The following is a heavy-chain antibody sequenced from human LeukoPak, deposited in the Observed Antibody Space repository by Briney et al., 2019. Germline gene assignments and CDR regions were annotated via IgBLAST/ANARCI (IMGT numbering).Heavy chain of an antibody. CDR3: ASPPDP. J-gene: IGHJ4*02. CDR1: GYSISSGYY. CDR2: VYYSGNT. Sequence: ASETLSLTCSVSGYSISSGYYWGWIRQPPGKGLEWIGSVYYSGNTYYNPSLKSRVTISVDTSKNHFSLKLSSVTAADTAVYYCASPPDPWGQGTLVTVSS. V-gene: IGHV4-38-2*02.